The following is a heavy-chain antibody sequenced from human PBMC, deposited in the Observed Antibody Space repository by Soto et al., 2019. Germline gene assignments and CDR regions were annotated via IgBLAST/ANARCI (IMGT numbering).Heavy chain of an antibody. V-gene: IGHV1-69*13. Sequence: ASVKVSCKASGGTFSSYAISWVRQAPGQGLEWMGGIIPIFGTANYAQKFQGRVTITADESTSTAYMELSSLRSEDTAVYYCASDPYNWNDVVGWNWFDPWGQGTLVTVSS. CDR1: GGTFSSYA. CDR2: IIPIFGTA. D-gene: IGHD1-20*01. CDR3: ASDPYNWNDVVGWNWFDP. J-gene: IGHJ5*02.